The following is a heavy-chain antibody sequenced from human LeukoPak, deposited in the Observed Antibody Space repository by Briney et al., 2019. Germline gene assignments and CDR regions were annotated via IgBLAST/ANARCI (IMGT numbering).Heavy chain of an antibody. CDR3: AKARDGYNDY. CDR1: GYTLTDYY. V-gene: IGHV1-2*02. D-gene: IGHD5-24*01. Sequence: ASVTVSCKASGYTLTDYYMHWVRPAPAKGREGMGWINPNSGGTNYAQKFQGRVTMTRDTSISTAYMELSRLRSDDTAVYYCAKARDGYNDYWGQGTLVTVSS. J-gene: IGHJ4*02. CDR2: INPNSGGT.